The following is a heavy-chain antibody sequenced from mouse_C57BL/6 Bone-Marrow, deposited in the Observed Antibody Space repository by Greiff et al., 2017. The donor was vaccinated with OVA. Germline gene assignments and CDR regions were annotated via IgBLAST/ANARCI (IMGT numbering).Heavy chain of an antibody. V-gene: IGHV6-6*01. CDR1: GFTFSDAW. D-gene: IGHD1-1*01. Sequence: EVKVEESGGGLVQPGGSMKLSCAASGFTFSDAWMDWVRQSPEKGLEWVAEIRNKANNHATYYAESVKGRFTISRDDSKSSVYLQMNSLRAEDTGIYYCTRIDNYGMNWYFDVWGTGTTVTVSS. CDR3: TRIDNYGMNWYFDV. CDR2: IRNKANNHAT. J-gene: IGHJ1*03.